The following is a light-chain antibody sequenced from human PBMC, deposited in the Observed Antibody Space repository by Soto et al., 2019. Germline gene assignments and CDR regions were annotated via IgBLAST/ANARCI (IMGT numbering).Light chain of an antibody. Sequence: EIVLTQSPGTLSLSPGERATLSCRASQSVTSTYLAWYQQKPGQPPRLLIYGASSRATGIPDRFSGSGSGTSFSLTISRLAPEDFAVYYCQQYGSSPLTFGQGTKVEIK. J-gene: IGKJ1*01. CDR2: GAS. V-gene: IGKV3-20*01. CDR3: QQYGSSPLT. CDR1: QSVTSTY.